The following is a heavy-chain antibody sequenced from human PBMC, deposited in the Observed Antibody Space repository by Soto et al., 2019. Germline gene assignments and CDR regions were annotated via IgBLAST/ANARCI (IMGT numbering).Heavy chain of an antibody. J-gene: IGHJ6*02. V-gene: IGHV3-30-3*01. Sequence: GGSLRLSCAASGFTFSSYAMHWVRQAPGKGLEWVAVISYDGSNKYYADSVKGRFTISRDNSKNTLYLQMNSLRAEDTAVYYCARDIVVVPAAMTYGMDVWGQGTTVTVSS. CDR3: ARDIVVVPAAMTYGMDV. CDR2: ISYDGSNK. CDR1: GFTFSSYA. D-gene: IGHD2-2*01.